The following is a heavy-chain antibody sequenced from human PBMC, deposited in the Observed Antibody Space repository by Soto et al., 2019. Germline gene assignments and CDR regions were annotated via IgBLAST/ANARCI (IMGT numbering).Heavy chain of an antibody. J-gene: IGHJ5*02. Sequence: GASVKVSCKASGYTFTSYGISWVRQAPGQGLEWMGWISAYNGNTNYAQKLQGRVTMTTDTSTSTAYMELRSLRSDDTAVYYCARGNYDFWRGENWFDPWGQGTLVPVYS. V-gene: IGHV1-18*01. CDR2: ISAYNGNT. CDR3: ARGNYDFWRGENWFDP. D-gene: IGHD3-3*01. CDR1: GYTFTSYG.